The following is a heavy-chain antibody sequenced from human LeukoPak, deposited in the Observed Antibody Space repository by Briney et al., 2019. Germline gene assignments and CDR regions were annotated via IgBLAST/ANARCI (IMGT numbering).Heavy chain of an antibody. CDR2: IKQDGSEK. CDR3: ASLSMEVVVAAKFVGY. J-gene: IGHJ4*02. D-gene: IGHD2-15*01. CDR1: GFTFSSYW. Sequence: PGGSLRLSCAASGFTFSSYWMSLVRQASGKGLEWVANIKQDGSEKYYVDSVKGRFTISRDNAKNSLYLQMNSLRAEDTAVYYCASLSMEVVVAAKFVGYWGQGTLVTVSS. V-gene: IGHV3-7*01.